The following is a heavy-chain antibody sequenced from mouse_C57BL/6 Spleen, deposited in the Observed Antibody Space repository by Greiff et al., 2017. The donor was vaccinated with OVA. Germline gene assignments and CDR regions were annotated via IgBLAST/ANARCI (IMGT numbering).Heavy chain of an antibody. Sequence: VQLQQPGAELVKPGASVKMSCKASGYTFTSYWITWVKQRPGQGLEWIGDIYPGSGSTNYNEKFKSKATLTVDTSSNTAYMQLSSLTSEDSAVYYCARKEGLRHWFAYWGQGTLVTVSA. V-gene: IGHV1-55*01. CDR3: ARKEGLRHWFAY. D-gene: IGHD2-4*01. CDR2: IYPGSGST. J-gene: IGHJ3*01. CDR1: GYTFTSYW.